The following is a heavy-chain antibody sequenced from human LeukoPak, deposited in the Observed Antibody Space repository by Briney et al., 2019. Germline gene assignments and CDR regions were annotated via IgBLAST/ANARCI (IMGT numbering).Heavy chain of an antibody. V-gene: IGHV4-38-2*02. CDR2: IYHSGST. CDR1: GGSISSGYY. CDR3: ARAQGGDSSGYYFDY. Sequence: SETLSLTCTVSGGSISSGYYWGWIRQPPGKGLEWIGSIYHSGSTYYNPSLKSRVTISVDTSKNQFSLKLSSVTAADTAVYYCARAQGGDSSGYYFDYWGQGTLVTVSS. D-gene: IGHD3-22*01. J-gene: IGHJ4*02.